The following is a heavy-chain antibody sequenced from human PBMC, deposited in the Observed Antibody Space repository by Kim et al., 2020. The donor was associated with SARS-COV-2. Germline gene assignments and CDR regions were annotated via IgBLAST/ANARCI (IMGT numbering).Heavy chain of an antibody. Sequence: ASPVKGRFPISSDDSKNTLYLQMNSLKTDDTAVYYCTTGTYYYDNDAFDIWGQGTMVTVSS. CDR3: TTGTYYYDNDAFDI. D-gene: IGHD3-22*01. V-gene: IGHV3-15*01. J-gene: IGHJ3*02.